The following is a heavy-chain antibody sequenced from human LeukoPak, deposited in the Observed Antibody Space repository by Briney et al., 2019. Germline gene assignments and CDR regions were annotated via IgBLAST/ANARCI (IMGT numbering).Heavy chain of an antibody. V-gene: IGHV4-4*07. CDR3: ARMRVYASTYYYYYMDV. CDR1: GGSISSYY. CDR2: IYTSGST. D-gene: IGHD2-8*01. J-gene: IGHJ6*03. Sequence: SETLSLTCTVSGGSISSYYWSWIRQPAGKGLEWIGRIYTSGSTNYNPSLKSRVTMSVDTSKNQFSLKLSSVTAADTAVYYCARMRVYASTYYYYYMDVWGKGTTVTVSS.